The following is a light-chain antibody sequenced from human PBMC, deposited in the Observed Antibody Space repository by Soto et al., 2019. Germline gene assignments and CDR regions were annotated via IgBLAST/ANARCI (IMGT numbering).Light chain of an antibody. J-gene: IGLJ1*01. CDR1: SSDVGGYNL. CDR3: SSYKSSSTLPYV. V-gene: IGLV2-14*01. CDR2: DVN. Sequence: QSVLTQPASVCGSPGQSITISCTGTSSDVGGYNLVSWYQQYPDKAPKLMIFDVNTRPSGVSNRFSGSKSGNTASLTISGLQAEDEADYYCSSYKSSSTLPYVFGTGTKLTVL.